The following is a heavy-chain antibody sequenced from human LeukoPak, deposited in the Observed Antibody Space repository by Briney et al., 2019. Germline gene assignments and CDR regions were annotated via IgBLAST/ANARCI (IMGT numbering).Heavy chain of an antibody. V-gene: IGHV1-3*01. Sequence: ASVKVSCKASQYTFTDYAVHWVRQAPGQRLEWMGWINAGNGKTKYSQSFQGRVTITRDTSATTAYMELSSLTSEDTAVYYCAAFDPLDYFDYWGQGTLVTVSS. CDR3: AAFDPLDYFDY. D-gene: IGHD3-9*01. CDR2: INAGNGKT. J-gene: IGHJ4*02. CDR1: QYTFTDYA.